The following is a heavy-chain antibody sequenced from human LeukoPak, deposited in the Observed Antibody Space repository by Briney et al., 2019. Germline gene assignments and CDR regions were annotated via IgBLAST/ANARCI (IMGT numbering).Heavy chain of an antibody. CDR1: GFTFSSYS. Sequence: GGSLRLSCAASGFTFSSYSMNWVRQAPGKGLEWVSSISSSSSYIYYADSVKGRFTISRDDSKNTAYLQMNSLKTEDTAVYYCTRIAAAGNGQNLDYWGQGTLVTVSS. CDR3: TRIAAAGNGQNLDY. J-gene: IGHJ4*02. V-gene: IGHV3-21*04. D-gene: IGHD6-13*01. CDR2: ISSSSSYI.